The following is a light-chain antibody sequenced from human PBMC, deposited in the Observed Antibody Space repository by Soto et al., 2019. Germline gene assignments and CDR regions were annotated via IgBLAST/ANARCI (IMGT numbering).Light chain of an antibody. CDR1: QSISSW. Sequence: DIQMTQSPSTLSASVGDRVTITCRASQSISSWLAWFQRKPGKAPDLLIYKASSLQSGVPSRFSGSGSGTEFTLTISSLQPDDFATYYCQQYNSFTFGGGTKVEIK. J-gene: IGKJ4*01. CDR3: QQYNSFT. CDR2: KAS. V-gene: IGKV1-5*03.